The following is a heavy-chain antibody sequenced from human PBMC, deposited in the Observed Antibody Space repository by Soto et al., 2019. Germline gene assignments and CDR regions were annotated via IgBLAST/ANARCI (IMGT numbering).Heavy chain of an antibody. J-gene: IGHJ5*02. CDR3: ARHDSYGDYNGFDP. Sequence: DESLKISCNGYGYSFTSYWIGWVRQMPGKGLEWMGIIYPGDSDTRYSPSFQGQVTISADKSISTEYLQWSSLKASDTAMYYCARHDSYGDYNGFDPWGQATPATVSS. CDR1: GYSFTSYW. V-gene: IGHV5-51*01. D-gene: IGHD4-17*01. CDR2: IYPGDSDT.